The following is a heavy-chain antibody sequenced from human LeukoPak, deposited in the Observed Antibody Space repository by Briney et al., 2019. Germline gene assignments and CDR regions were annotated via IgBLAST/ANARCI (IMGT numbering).Heavy chain of an antibody. CDR2: IYYSGST. V-gene: IGHV4-59*08. Sequence: PSETLSLTCTVSGVSISSYYWSWIRQPPGKGLEWIGYIYYSGSTNYNPSLKSRVSISVDTSKNQFSLKLTSVTAADTAVYYCARHDYYDSSNFDYWGQGTLVTVSS. CDR1: GVSISSYY. D-gene: IGHD3-22*01. CDR3: ARHDYYDSSNFDY. J-gene: IGHJ4*02.